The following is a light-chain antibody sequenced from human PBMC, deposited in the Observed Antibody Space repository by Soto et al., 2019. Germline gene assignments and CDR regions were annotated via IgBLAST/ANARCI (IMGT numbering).Light chain of an antibody. CDR3: QSADSSADYWV. CDR1: SLPDQY. J-gene: IGLJ3*02. CDR2: NDY. Sequence: SSELTQPPSMSVSPGQTARITCSGDSLPDQYAFWYQQKPGQAPVMVIYNDYKRASGIPERFSGSSSGTTVTLTISGVQAEDEADYYCQSADSSADYWVFGGGTKLTVL. V-gene: IGLV3-25*03.